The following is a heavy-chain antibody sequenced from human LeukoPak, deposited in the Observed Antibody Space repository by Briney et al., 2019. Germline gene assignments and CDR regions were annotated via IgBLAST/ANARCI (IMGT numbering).Heavy chain of an antibody. Sequence: GGSLRLSCAASGFTFNNYAMSWVRQAPGKGLEWVSGISGSGDNTYYADSVKGRFTISRDNPKNTLYVQVNSLGTEDTAAYYCAKGSYYDSSGSFYFDYWGQGTLVTVSS. J-gene: IGHJ4*02. CDR1: GFTFNNYA. V-gene: IGHV3-23*01. CDR3: AKGSYYDSSGSFYFDY. D-gene: IGHD3-22*01. CDR2: ISGSGDNT.